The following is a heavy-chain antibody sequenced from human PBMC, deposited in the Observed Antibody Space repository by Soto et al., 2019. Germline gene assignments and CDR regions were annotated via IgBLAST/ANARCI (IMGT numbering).Heavy chain of an antibody. CDR3: ARGGPYFFFGMDV. J-gene: IGHJ6*02. CDR1: GGSFSGYY. CDR2: INHSGST. V-gene: IGHV4-34*01. Sequence: QVQLQQWGAGLLKPSETLSLTCAVYGGSFSGYYWSWIRQPPGKGLEWIGEINHSGSTHYNPSLKSRVTISVDTSKNHFSLKLSSVTAADTAVYYCARGGPYFFFGMDVWGQGTTVTVSS.